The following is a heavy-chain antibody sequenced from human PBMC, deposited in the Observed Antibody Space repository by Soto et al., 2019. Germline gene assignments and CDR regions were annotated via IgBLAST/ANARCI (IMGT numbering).Heavy chain of an antibody. Sequence: SETLSLTCGVYGESFSVYYWSWIRQPPGKGLEWIGEINHSGSTNYNPSLKSRVTISVDTSKNHLSLKLSSVTAADTAVYYCAREKHPWVAVPVRQLKRTWWFDSWGQGTLVIVSS. CDR3: AREKHPWVAVPVRQLKRTWWFDS. J-gene: IGHJ5*01. D-gene: IGHD6-19*01. CDR2: INHSGST. CDR1: GESFSVYY. V-gene: IGHV4-34*01.